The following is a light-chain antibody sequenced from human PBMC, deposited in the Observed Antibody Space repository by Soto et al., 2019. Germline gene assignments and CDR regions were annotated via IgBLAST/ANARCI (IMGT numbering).Light chain of an antibody. CDR2: SAS. CDR1: QGISNF. Sequence: DIQMTQSPSSLSASVGDRVTITCRASQGISNFLAWYQQKPGKVPKLLIYSASTLQSGVPSRFGGSGSGTDFTLTISSLQPEDVATYFCQKNNSAPYTFGQGTKVDIK. V-gene: IGKV1-27*01. CDR3: QKNNSAPYT. J-gene: IGKJ2*01.